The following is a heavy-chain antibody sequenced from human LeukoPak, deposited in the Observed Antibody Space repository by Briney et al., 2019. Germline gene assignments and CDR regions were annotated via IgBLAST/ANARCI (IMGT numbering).Heavy chain of an antibody. D-gene: IGHD2-2*01. Sequence: GGSLRLSCAASGFTFSSYSMNWVRQAPGKGLEWVSYISSSSSTIYYADSVKGRFTISRVNAKNSLYLQMNSLRAEDTAVYYCARDGSRVVPAAIGDYWGQGTLVTVSS. V-gene: IGHV3-48*01. J-gene: IGHJ4*02. CDR3: ARDGSRVVPAAIGDY. CDR1: GFTFSSYS. CDR2: ISSSSSTI.